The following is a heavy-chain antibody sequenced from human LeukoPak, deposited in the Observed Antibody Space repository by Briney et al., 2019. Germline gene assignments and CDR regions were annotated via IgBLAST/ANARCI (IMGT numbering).Heavy chain of an antibody. CDR3: ARDLDIRITMVRGALDY. CDR2: ISSSSSYI. Sequence: PGGSLRLSCAASGFTLSSYWMHWVRQAPGKGLEWVSSISSSSSYIYYADSVKGRFTISRDNAKNSLYLQMNSLRAEDTAVYYCARDLDIRITMVRGALDYWGQGTLVTVSS. D-gene: IGHD3-10*01. J-gene: IGHJ4*02. V-gene: IGHV3-21*01. CDR1: GFTLSSYW.